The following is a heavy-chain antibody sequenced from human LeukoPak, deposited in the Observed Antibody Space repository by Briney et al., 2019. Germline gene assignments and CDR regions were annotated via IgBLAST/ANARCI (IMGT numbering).Heavy chain of an antibody. CDR2: IRYDGSNK. Sequence: GGSLRLSCAASGFTFSSYAMHWVRQAPGKGLEWVAFIRYDGSNKYYVDSVKGRFTISRDNSKNTLYLQMNSLRAEDTAVYYCAKDPISPKTAPFWGQGTMVTVSS. V-gene: IGHV3-30*02. D-gene: IGHD5-18*01. CDR1: GFTFSSYA. CDR3: AKDPISPKTAPF. J-gene: IGHJ3*01.